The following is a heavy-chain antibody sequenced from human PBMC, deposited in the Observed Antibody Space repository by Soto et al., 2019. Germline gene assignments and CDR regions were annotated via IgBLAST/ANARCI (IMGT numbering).Heavy chain of an antibody. CDR2: ISGSGGST. J-gene: IGHJ4*02. Sequence: PGGSKRLSCAAAGFTFISYGRSWVRQATGKGLEWVSAISGSGGSTYYADSVKGRFTISRDNSKNTLYLQMNSLRAEDTAVYYCARLPSSSWSAFDYWGQGTLVTVSS. CDR1: GFTFISYG. D-gene: IGHD6-13*01. CDR3: ARLPSSSWSAFDY. V-gene: IGHV3-23*01.